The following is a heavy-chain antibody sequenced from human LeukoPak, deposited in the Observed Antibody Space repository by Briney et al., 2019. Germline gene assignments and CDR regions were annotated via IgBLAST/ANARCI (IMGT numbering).Heavy chain of an antibody. CDR2: IYYSGST. Sequence: SETLSLTCTVSGGSISRSSYYWGWIRQPRRKGLEWSGSIYYSGSTYYNPSLKSRVTISVDTSKNQFSLKLSSVTAADTAVYYCARHAPYGGNSYYYYYYYMDVWGKGTTVTISS. CDR1: GGSISRSSYY. J-gene: IGHJ6*03. V-gene: IGHV4-39*01. D-gene: IGHD4-23*01. CDR3: ARHAPYGGNSYYYYYYYMDV.